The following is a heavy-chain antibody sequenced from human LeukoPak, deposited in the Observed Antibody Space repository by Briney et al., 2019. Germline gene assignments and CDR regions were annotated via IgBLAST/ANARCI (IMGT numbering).Heavy chain of an antibody. CDR3: ARGRGSTSLLFDY. V-gene: IGHV3-33*01. CDR1: GFTFSSYG. Sequence: GGSLRLSCAASGFTFSSYGMHWVRQAPGKGLEWVAVIWYDGSNKYYADSVKGRFTISRDNSKNTLYLQMNSLRAEDTAVYYCARGRGSTSLLFDYWGQGTLVTVSS. J-gene: IGHJ4*02. CDR2: IWYDGSNK. D-gene: IGHD2-2*01.